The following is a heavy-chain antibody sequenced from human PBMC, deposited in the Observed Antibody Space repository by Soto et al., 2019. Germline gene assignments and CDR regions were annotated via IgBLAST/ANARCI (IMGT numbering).Heavy chain of an antibody. CDR2: ISYDGSNK. V-gene: IGHV3-30-3*01. J-gene: IGHJ4*02. CDR3: ARDRNCLDY. CDR1: GFTFSSYA. D-gene: IGHD1-7*01. Sequence: QVQLVESGGGVVQPGRSLRLSCAASGFTFSSYAMHWVRQAPGKGLERVAVISYDGSNKYYADSVKGRFTISRDNSKNTLYLQMNSLRAEDTAVYYCARDRNCLDYWGQGTLVTVSS.